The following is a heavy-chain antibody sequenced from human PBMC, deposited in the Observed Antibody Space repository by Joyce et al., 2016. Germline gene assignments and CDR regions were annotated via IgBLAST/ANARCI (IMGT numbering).Heavy chain of an antibody. CDR2: ILPGDSDA. CDR1: GYRFANYY. CDR3: TRRYGSSGVYPSDAFDM. Sequence: EGQLVQSGAELKKPGESLSTSCQGSGYRFANYYIAWVRQVPRKGLEWVGMILPGDSDAKYSPSFEGDVPFSADKSTNTVFLQWSSLKASDSTIYFSTRRYGSSGVYPSDAFDMWGQGTTVTVSS. V-gene: IGHV5-51*01. J-gene: IGHJ3*02. D-gene: IGHD2-2*01.